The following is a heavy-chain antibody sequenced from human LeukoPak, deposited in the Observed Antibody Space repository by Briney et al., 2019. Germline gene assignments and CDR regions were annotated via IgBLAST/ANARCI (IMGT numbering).Heavy chain of an antibody. D-gene: IGHD4-17*01. CDR1: GGSISSGDYY. CDR3: ARGRRTTVGNWFDP. V-gene: IGHV4-30-4*02. Sequence: TSETLSLTCTVSGGSISSGDYYWSWIRQPPGKGLEWIGYIYYSGSTYYNPSLKSRVTISVDTSKNQFSLKLSSVTAADTAVYYCARGRRTTVGNWFDPWGQGTLVTVSS. J-gene: IGHJ5*02. CDR2: IYYSGST.